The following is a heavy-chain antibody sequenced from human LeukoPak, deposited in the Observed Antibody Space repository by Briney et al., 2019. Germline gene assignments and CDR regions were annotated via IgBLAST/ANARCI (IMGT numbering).Heavy chain of an antibody. Sequence: SETLSLTCTVSGGSISSSNYYWGWIRQPPGKGLEWIGSIDYSGSIYYNPSLKSRVTISVDTSKNQFSLKLTSVTAADPAVYYCARQRGYCSGGSCYGMFDYWGQGTLVTVSS. CDR2: IDYSGSI. D-gene: IGHD2-15*01. CDR1: GGSISSSNYY. CDR3: ARQRGYCSGGSCYGMFDY. J-gene: IGHJ4*02. V-gene: IGHV4-39*01.